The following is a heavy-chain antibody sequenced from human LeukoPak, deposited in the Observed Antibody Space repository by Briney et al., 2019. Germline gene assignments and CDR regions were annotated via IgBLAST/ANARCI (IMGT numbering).Heavy chain of an antibody. J-gene: IGHJ4*02. V-gene: IGHV3-43*02. CDR3: AKDIDLPRYCSGGSCYRKVGLPYSFDY. CDR1: GFTFDDYA. CDR2: ISGDGGST. D-gene: IGHD2-15*01. Sequence: PGGSLRLSCAASGFTFDDYAMHWVRQAPGKGLEWVSLISGDGGSTYYADSVKGRYTISRDNSKNSLYLQMNSLRTEDTALYYCAKDIDLPRYCSGGSCYRKVGLPYSFDYWGQGTLVTVSS.